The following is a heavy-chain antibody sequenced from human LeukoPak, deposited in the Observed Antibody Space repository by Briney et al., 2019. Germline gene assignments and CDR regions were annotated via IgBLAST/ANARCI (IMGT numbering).Heavy chain of an antibody. Sequence: SETLSLTCTVSGYSISSGYYWGWIRQPPGKGLEWIGSIYHSGSTYYNPSLKSRVTLSVDTSKNQFSLKLSSVAAADTAVYYCARAWSRSMVRGVALDYWGQGTLVTVSS. CDR1: GYSISSGYY. CDR2: IYHSGST. V-gene: IGHV4-38-2*02. J-gene: IGHJ4*02. CDR3: ARAWSRSMVRGVALDY. D-gene: IGHD3-10*01.